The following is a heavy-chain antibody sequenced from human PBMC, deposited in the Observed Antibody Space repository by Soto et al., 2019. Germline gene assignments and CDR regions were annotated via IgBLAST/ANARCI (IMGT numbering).Heavy chain of an antibody. CDR1: GFTFSSYA. CDR3: AKAGDYSYFDY. J-gene: IGHJ4*02. V-gene: IGHV3-23*01. D-gene: IGHD2-21*01. Sequence: GGSLRLSCAASGFTFSSYAMNWVRQAPGKGLEWVSAISTSGGSTYYADSVKGRFTISRDNSKNTLYLQMNSLRAEDTALYYCAKAGDYSYFDYWGQGTLVTGSS. CDR2: ISTSGGST.